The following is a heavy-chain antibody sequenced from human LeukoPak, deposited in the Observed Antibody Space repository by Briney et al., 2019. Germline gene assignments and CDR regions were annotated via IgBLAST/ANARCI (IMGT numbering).Heavy chain of an antibody. CDR1: GGSFSGYY. V-gene: IGHV4-34*01. CDR3: ARRPSFQLYGYFDY. Sequence: SETLSLTCAVYGGSFSGYYWSWIRQPPGKGLEWIGEINHSGSTNYNPSLKSRVTISVDTSKNQLSLKLSSVTAADTAVYYCARRPSFQLYGYFDYWGQGTLVTVSS. D-gene: IGHD2-8*01. CDR2: INHSGST. J-gene: IGHJ4*02.